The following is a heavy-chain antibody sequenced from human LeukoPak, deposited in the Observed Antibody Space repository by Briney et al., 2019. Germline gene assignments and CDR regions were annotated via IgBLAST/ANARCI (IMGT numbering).Heavy chain of an antibody. CDR3: ARVPAALPDY. CDR2: ISAYNGNT. J-gene: IGHJ4*02. V-gene: IGHV1-18*04. Sequence: ASVKVSCKASGYTFTGYYMHWVRQAPGQGLEWMGWISAYNGNTNYAQKLQGRVTMTTDTSTSTAYMELRSLRSDDTAVYYCARVPAALPDYWGQGTLVTVSS. D-gene: IGHD2-2*02. CDR1: GYTFTGYY.